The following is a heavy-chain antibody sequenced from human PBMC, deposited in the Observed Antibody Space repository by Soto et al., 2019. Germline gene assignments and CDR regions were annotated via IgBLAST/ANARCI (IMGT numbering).Heavy chain of an antibody. CDR1: GGSGGSGSYY. CDR2: IYYSGST. V-gene: IGHV4-61*01. D-gene: IGHD3-22*01. Sequence: SETRSLTCTVSGGSGGSGSYYGSWIRQPPGKGLEWIGYIYYSGSTNYNPSLKSRVTISVDTSKNQFSLKLSSVTAADTAVYYCARDLGYSSGYYSGNWFDPWGQGTLVTVSS. CDR3: ARDLGYSSGYYSGNWFDP. J-gene: IGHJ5*02.